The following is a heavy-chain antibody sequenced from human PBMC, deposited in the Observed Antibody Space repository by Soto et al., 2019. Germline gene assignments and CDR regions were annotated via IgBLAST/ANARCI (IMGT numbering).Heavy chain of an antibody. CDR3: ARMYSSGSGWFHP. J-gene: IGHJ5*02. CDR1: GYSITAGGYY. V-gene: IGHV4-31*03. D-gene: IGHD6-19*01. CDR2: FYSSGSI. Sequence: SETLSLTCFVSGYSITAGGYYWSWIRHHPGKGLEWIGSFYSSGSIIYNPSLRSRVSISGDTSSNQFSMSLTSVTAADTARYYCARMYSSGSGWFHPWGQGTLVTVS.